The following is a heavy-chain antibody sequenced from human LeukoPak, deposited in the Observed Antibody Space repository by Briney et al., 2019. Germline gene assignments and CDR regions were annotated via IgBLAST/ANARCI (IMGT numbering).Heavy chain of an antibody. CDR3: AKSPSITMIVVVMLDY. V-gene: IGHV3-23*01. J-gene: IGHJ4*02. CDR1: GFTFSSHA. D-gene: IGHD3-22*01. CDR2: ISGSGGST. Sequence: GGSLRLSCAASGFTFSSHAMSWVRQAPGKGLEWVSAISGSGGSTYYADSVKGRFTISRDNSKNTLYLQMNSLRAEDTAVYYCAKSPSITMIVVVMLDYWGQGTLVTVSS.